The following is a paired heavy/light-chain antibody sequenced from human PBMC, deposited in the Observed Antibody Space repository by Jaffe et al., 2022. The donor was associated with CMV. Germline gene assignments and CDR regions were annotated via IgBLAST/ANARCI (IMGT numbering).Light chain of an antibody. J-gene: IGKJ3*01. CDR1: QGISSA. CDR2: DAS. Sequence: AIQLTQSPSSLSASVGDRVTITCRASQGISSALAWYQQKPGKAPKLLIYDASSLESGVPSRFSGSGSGTDFTLTISSLQPEDFATYYCQQFNNYPHAFGPGTKVDIK. V-gene: IGKV1D-13*01. CDR3: QQFNNYPHA.
Heavy chain of an antibody. J-gene: IGHJ6*02. V-gene: IGHV3-30*18. Sequence: QVQLVESGGGVVQPGRSLRLSCAASGFTFSSYGMHWVRQAPGKGLEWVAVISYDGSNKYYADSVKGRFTISRDNSKNTLYLQMNSLRAEDTAVYYCAKDRRLGYCSGGSCHKHGMDVWGQGTTVTVSS. CDR3: AKDRRLGYCSGGSCHKHGMDV. D-gene: IGHD2-15*01. CDR2: ISYDGSNK. CDR1: GFTFSSYG.